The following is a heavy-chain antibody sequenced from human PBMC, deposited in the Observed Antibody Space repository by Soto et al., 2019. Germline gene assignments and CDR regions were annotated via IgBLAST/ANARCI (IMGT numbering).Heavy chain of an antibody. D-gene: IGHD6-6*01. Sequence: ASVKVSCKASGYTFTSYGITWVRQAPGQGLEWMGWISAYNGDTNYAPRLQGRVTMTTDTSTSTVYMELKSLKSDDTAVYYCARDQEYSTSGLYWFDLWGQGTLVTVSS. CDR1: GYTFTSYG. CDR2: ISAYNGDT. V-gene: IGHV1-18*04. CDR3: ARDQEYSTSGLYWFDL. J-gene: IGHJ5*02.